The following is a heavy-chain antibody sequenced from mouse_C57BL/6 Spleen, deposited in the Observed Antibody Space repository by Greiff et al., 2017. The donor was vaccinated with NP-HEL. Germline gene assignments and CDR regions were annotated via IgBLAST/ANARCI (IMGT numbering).Heavy chain of an antibody. V-gene: IGHV1-69*01. J-gene: IGHJ4*01. CDR1: GYTFTSYW. D-gene: IGHD1-1*01. CDR3: ARGVYGSSPYAMDY. CDR2: IDPSDSYT. Sequence: QVQLQQPGAELVMPGASVKLSCKASGYTFTSYWMHWVKQRPGQGLEWIGEIDPSDSYTNYNQKFKGKSTLTVDKSSSTAYMQLSSLTSEDSAVYYCARGVYGSSPYAMDYWGQGTSVTVSS.